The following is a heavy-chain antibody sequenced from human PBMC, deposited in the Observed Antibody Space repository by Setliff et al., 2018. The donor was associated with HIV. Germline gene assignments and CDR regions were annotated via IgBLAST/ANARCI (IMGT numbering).Heavy chain of an antibody. V-gene: IGHV1-69*13. Sequence: ASVKVSCKASGGTFSSYAISWVRQAPGQGLEWMGGIIPFFGSANYAQKFQGRVTITADVSTSTIYMELSSLTSEDTAVYYCARGADGDYRYYMDVWGRGTTVTVSS. CDR3: ARGADGDYRYYMDV. D-gene: IGHD4-17*01. CDR2: IIPFFGSA. J-gene: IGHJ6*03. CDR1: GGTFSSYA.